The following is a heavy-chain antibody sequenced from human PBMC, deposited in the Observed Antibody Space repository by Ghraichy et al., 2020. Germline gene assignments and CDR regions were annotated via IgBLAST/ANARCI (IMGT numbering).Heavy chain of an antibody. D-gene: IGHD1/OR15-1a*01. CDR1: GGSISSYY. CDR2: IYYSGST. J-gene: IGHJ3*02. CDR3: ARDGNSHWAFDI. V-gene: IGHV4-59*01. Sequence: SETLSLTCTVSGGSISSYYWSWIRQPPGKGLEWIGYIYYSGSTNYNPSLKSRVTISVDTSKNQFSLKLSSVTAADTAVYYCARDGNSHWAFDIWGQGTMVTVSS.